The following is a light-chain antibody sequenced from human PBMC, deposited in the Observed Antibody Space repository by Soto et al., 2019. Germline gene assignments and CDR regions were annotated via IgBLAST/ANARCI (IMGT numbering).Light chain of an antibody. V-gene: IGKV3-15*01. CDR1: QSVNSK. J-gene: IGKJ1*01. CDR3: QHYNSYSEA. CDR2: GAS. Sequence: EIVMTQSPATLSVSPGERATRSRRASQSVNSKLAWYQQKPGRAPRLLIYGASTRATGIPARFSGSGSGTEFTLTISSLQPDDFATYYCQHYNSYSEAFGQGTKVDI.